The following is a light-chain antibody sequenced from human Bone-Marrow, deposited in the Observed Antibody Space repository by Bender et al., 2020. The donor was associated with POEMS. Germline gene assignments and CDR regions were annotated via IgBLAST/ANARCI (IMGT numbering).Light chain of an antibody. CDR1: SSDIGSHKF. CDR3: CSYAGSTTFLYV. Sequence: QSALTQPASVSGSLGQSITISCTGTSSDIGSHKFVSWYQQHPGEAPKLMIYEGSERPSGVSHRFSGSKSGNTASLTVSGLQAEDEADYYCCSYAGSTTFLYVFGTGTKVTVL. V-gene: IGLV2-23*03. J-gene: IGLJ1*01. CDR2: EGS.